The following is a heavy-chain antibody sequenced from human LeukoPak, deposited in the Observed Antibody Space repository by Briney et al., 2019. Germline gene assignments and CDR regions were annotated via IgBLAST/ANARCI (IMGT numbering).Heavy chain of an antibody. D-gene: IGHD1-26*01. V-gene: IGHV3-21*01. CDR2: ISSSGSYI. CDR1: GFTFSSYS. J-gene: IGHJ4*02. Sequence: PGGSLRLSCAASGFTFSSYSMNWVRQAPGKGLEWVSSISSSGSYIYYADSVKGRFTISRDNAKNSLYLQMNSLRAEDTAVYYCARTGGSYPYYFEYWGQGTLVTVSS. CDR3: ARTGGSYPYYFEY.